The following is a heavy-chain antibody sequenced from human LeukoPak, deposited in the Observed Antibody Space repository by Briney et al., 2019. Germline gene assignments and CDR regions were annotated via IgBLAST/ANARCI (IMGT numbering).Heavy chain of an antibody. Sequence: GESLKISCKGSGYSFTSYWIGWVRQMPGKGLEWIGIIYPGDSDSRYSPSFQGQVTISADKSISTAYLQWSSLKASDTAMYYCARSNSSSLSDVLDYWGQGTLVTVSS. CDR2: IYPGDSDS. J-gene: IGHJ4*02. V-gene: IGHV5-51*01. CDR1: GYSFTSYW. D-gene: IGHD6-13*01. CDR3: ARSNSSSLSDVLDY.